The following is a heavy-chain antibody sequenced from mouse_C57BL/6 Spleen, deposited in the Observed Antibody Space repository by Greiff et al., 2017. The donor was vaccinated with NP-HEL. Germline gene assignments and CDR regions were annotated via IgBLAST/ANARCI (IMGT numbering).Heavy chain of an antibody. D-gene: IGHD1-1*01. Sequence: QVQLQQSGAELVRPGTSVKMSCKASGYTFTNYWIGWAKQRPGHGLEWIGDIYPGGGYTNYNEKFKGKATLTADKSSSTAYMQFSSLTSEDSAIYYCARGAVVDLYYYAMDYWGQGTSVTVSS. J-gene: IGHJ4*01. CDR2: IYPGGGYT. CDR1: GYTFTNYW. V-gene: IGHV1-63*01. CDR3: ARGAVVDLYYYAMDY.